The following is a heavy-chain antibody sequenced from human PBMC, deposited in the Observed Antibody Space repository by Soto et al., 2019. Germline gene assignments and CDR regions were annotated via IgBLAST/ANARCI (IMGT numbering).Heavy chain of an antibody. J-gene: IGHJ4*02. CDR1: GASISNYY. Sequence: QMQLQESGPGLVKPSETMSLTCTASGASISNYYWNWIRQPPGKGLEWIGHIYNGESTNYNPSLRRRVTISVATSKNLFSLQLGSVTAADTAVYYCAQTTGWPGFDYWGQGIRVTVSS. V-gene: IGHV4-59*01. CDR2: IYNGEST. D-gene: IGHD6-19*01. CDR3: AQTTGWPGFDY.